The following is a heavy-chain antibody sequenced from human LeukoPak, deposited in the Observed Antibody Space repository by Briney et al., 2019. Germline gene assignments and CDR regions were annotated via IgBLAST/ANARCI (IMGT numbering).Heavy chain of an antibody. CDR2: IYPGDSDT. Sequence: PRESLKISCKGSGYSFTSYWIGWVRQMPGKGLEWMGIIYPGDSDTRYSPSFQGQVTISADKSISTAYQQWSSLKASDTAMYYCARLFGGYFDWYAPLDYWGQGTLVTVSS. CDR3: ARLFGGYFDWYAPLDY. CDR1: GYSFTSYW. D-gene: IGHD3-9*01. J-gene: IGHJ4*02. V-gene: IGHV5-51*01.